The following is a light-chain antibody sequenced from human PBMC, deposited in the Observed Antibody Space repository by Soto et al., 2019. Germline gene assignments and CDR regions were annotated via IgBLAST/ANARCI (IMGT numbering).Light chain of an antibody. CDR2: GAS. Sequence: EFVLTQSPGTLSLSPGEIATVSCRASQSVSSNYLAWYQQKPGQAPRLLIYGASSRPTGIPDRFSGSGSGTDFTLTITRLEPEDFAVYYCQQYGSSLITFGQGTRLEIK. V-gene: IGKV3-20*01. CDR3: QQYGSSLIT. J-gene: IGKJ5*01. CDR1: QSVSSNY.